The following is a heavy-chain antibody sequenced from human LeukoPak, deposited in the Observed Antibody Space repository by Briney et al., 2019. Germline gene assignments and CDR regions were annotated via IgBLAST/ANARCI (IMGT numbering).Heavy chain of an antibody. J-gene: IGHJ4*02. Sequence: SETLSLTCAVYGGSFSGYYWSWIRQPPGKGLECIGEINHSGSTNYNPSLKSRVTISVDTSKNQFSLKLSSVTAADTAVYYCARKLGIFTVTTAFDYWGQGTLVTVSS. V-gene: IGHV4-34*01. CDR3: ARKLGIFTVTTAFDY. CDR1: GGSFSGYY. CDR2: INHSGST. D-gene: IGHD4-17*01.